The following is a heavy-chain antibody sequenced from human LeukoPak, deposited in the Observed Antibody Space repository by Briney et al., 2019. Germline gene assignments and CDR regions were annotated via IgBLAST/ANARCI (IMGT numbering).Heavy chain of an antibody. D-gene: IGHD3-10*01. Sequence: QPGRSLRLSCAASGFTFDDYAMHWVRQAPGKGLEWVSGISWNSGSIGYADSVKGRFTISRDNAKNSLYLQMNSLRAEDTALYYCAKDISYGSGTGMDVWGQGTTVTVSS. CDR1: GFTFDDYA. CDR3: AKDISYGSGTGMDV. CDR2: ISWNSGSI. V-gene: IGHV3-9*01. J-gene: IGHJ6*02.